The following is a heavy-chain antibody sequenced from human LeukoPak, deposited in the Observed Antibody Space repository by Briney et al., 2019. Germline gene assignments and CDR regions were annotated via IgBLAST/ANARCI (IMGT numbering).Heavy chain of an antibody. CDR3: ARELIDCSSTSCFYYDFWSGYWSNDYYFDY. V-gene: IGHV1-2*02. J-gene: IGHJ4*02. Sequence: ASVKVSCRASGYTFTGYYMHWVRQAPGQGLEWMGWINPNSGGTNYAQKFQGRVTMTRDTSISTAYMELSRLRSDDTAVYYCARELIDCSSTSCFYYDFWSGYWSNDYYFDYWGQGTLVTVSS. CDR2: INPNSGGT. D-gene: IGHD3-3*01. CDR1: GYTFTGYY.